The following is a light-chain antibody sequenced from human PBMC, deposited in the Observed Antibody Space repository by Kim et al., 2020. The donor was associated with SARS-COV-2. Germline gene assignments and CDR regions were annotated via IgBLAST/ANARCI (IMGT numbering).Light chain of an antibody. CDR2: ENS. V-gene: IGLV3-1*01. J-gene: IGLJ2*01. CDR3: QAWDSRTVV. Sequence: SYELTQPPSVSVSPGQTASITCSGDKLGEKYACWYQQKPGQSPVLVMYENSDRPSGIPERFSGSNSGNTATLPISGTQAMDEADYYCQAWDSRTVVFGGGTQLTVL. CDR1: KLGEKY.